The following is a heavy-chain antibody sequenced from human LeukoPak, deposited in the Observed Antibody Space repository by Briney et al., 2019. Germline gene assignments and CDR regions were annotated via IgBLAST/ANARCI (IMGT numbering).Heavy chain of an antibody. J-gene: IGHJ3*02. CDR3: AGGAPGCDSSSQALSHAFDI. D-gene: IGHD3-22*01. V-gene: IGHV3-53*01. CDR2: IYSGGST. CDR1: EFTVSSNY. Sequence: GGSLRLSCAASEFTVSSNYMSWVRQAPGKGLEWVSVIYSGGSTYYADSVKGRFTISRDNSKNTLYLQMNSLRAEDTAVYYCAGGAPGCDSSSQALSHAFDIWGQGTMVTVSS.